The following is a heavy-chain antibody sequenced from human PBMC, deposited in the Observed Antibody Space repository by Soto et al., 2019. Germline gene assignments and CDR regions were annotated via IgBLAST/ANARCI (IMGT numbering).Heavy chain of an antibody. CDR2: VYPGDSDT. J-gene: IGHJ5*02. V-gene: IGHV5-51*01. D-gene: IGHD3-22*01. Sequence: GESLKISCKGSGYSFTSYWIGWVRQMPGKGLEWMGIVYPGDSDTRYSPSFQGQVTISADKSISTAYLQWSSLKASDTAMYYCARHSNYDSTYNWFDPWGQGTLVTVSS. CDR3: ARHSNYDSTYNWFDP. CDR1: GYSFTSYW.